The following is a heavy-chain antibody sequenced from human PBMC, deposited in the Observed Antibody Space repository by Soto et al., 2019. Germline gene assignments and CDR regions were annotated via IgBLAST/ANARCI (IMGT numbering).Heavy chain of an antibody. V-gene: IGHV1-69*12. CDR2: IVPIVDTA. J-gene: IGHJ4*02. CDR1: GGTFSSYA. Sequence: QVQLVQSGAGVRQPASSVKVSCKTSGGTFSSYASSWVLQAPGQGLEWMGGIVPIVDTATYAQKFQGRVTITADESTSTAYMELIRLRSDDTAVYYCVRVVAIPGYPDYWGQGTLVSVAS. D-gene: IGHD5-12*01. CDR3: VRVVAIPGYPDY.